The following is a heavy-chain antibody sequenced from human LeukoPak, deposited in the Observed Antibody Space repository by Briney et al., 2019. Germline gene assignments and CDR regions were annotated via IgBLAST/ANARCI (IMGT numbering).Heavy chain of an antibody. CDR1: GYTFTSYG. V-gene: IGHV1-18*01. CDR2: IGAYNGNT. CDR3: ARGYNYYDSSGYHAPYFDY. Sequence: ASVKVSCKASGYTFTSYGISWVRQAPGQGLGWMGWIGAYNGNTNYAQKLQGRVTMTTDTSTSTAYMELRSLRSDDTAVYYCARGYNYYDSSGYHAPYFDYWGQGTLVTVSS. D-gene: IGHD3-22*01. J-gene: IGHJ4*02.